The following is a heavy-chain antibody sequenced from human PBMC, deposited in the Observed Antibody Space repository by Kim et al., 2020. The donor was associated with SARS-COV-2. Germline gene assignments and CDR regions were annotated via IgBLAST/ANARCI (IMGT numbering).Heavy chain of an antibody. V-gene: IGHV1-69*04. CDR1: GGTFSSYA. D-gene: IGHD1-26*01. J-gene: IGHJ4*01. CDR2: IIPILGIA. Sequence: SVKVSCKASGGTFSSYAISWVRQAPGRGLEWMGRIIPILGIANYAQKFQGRVTITADKSTSTAYMELSSLRSEDTAVYYFARGHRVGATALDYWGHGT. CDR3: ARGHRVGATALDY.